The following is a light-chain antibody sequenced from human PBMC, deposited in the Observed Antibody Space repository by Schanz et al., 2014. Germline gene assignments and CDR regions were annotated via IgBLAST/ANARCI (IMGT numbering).Light chain of an antibody. CDR1: SSDVGGYDY. J-gene: IGLJ1*01. CDR2: DVS. V-gene: IGLV2-14*01. CDR3: SSFTSVSTVV. Sequence: QSALTQPASVSGSPGQSITISCTGTSSDVGGYDYVSWYQQYPGKAPKLIIYDVSQRPSGVPDRFSGSKSDNTASLTISGLQAADEADYYCSSFTSVSTVVFGPGTKLTVL.